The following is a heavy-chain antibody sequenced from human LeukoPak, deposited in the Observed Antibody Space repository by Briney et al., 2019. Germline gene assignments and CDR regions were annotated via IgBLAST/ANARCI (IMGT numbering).Heavy chain of an antibody. D-gene: IGHD1-14*01. Sequence: GGSLRLSCAASGFTFSSYNMNWVRQAPGKGLEWVSSTTSSSSYIYYADSVKGRFTISRDNAKNSLYLQMNSLRAEDTALYYCARDPGPDGMDYWGQGTLVTVSS. CDR1: GFTFSSYN. J-gene: IGHJ4*02. CDR3: ARDPGPDGMDY. CDR2: TTSSSSYI. V-gene: IGHV3-21*04.